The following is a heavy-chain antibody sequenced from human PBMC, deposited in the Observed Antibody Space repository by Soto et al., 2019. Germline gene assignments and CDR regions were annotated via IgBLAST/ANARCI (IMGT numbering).Heavy chain of an antibody. Sequence: GGTFSSYCFCWWRRAPAGRGLAWIGYIYYSGSTNYNPSLKSRVTISVGTSKNQFSLKLRSVTAADTAVYYCARASSTYDILTGYSSYFDYWGQGTLVTVS. J-gene: IGHJ4*02. CDR2: IYYSGST. CDR3: ARASSTYDILTGYSSYFDY. CDR1: GGTFSSYC. V-gene: IGHV4-59*01. D-gene: IGHD3-9*01.